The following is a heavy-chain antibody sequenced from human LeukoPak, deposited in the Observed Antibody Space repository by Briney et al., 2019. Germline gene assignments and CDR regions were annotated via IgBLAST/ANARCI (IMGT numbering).Heavy chain of an antibody. D-gene: IGHD4-17*01. CDR2: IYHSGST. CDR3: ARAIYGDYEFDY. J-gene: IGHJ4*02. Sequence: SETLSLTCSVSGYAISSGYFWGWIRQPPGKGLEWIGTIYHSGSTYYNPSLKSRVTMSVDTSKNQFSLKLSSVTAADTAVYYCARAIYGDYEFDYWGQGTLVTVSS. CDR1: GYAISSGYF. V-gene: IGHV4-38-2*02.